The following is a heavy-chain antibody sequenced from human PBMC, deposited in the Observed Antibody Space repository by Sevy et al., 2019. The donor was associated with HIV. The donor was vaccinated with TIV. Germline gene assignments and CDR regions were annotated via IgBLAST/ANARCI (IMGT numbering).Heavy chain of an antibody. CDR3: ASCYYYDSSGYPEWEYFQH. D-gene: IGHD3-22*01. CDR1: GYTFTSYG. Sequence: ASVKVSCKASGYTFTSYGISWVRQAPGQGLEWMGWISAYNGNTNYAQKLQGRVTMTTDTSTSTAYMGLRRLRSDDTAVYYCASCYYYDSSGYPEWEYFQHWGQGTLVTVSS. V-gene: IGHV1-18*01. CDR2: ISAYNGNT. J-gene: IGHJ1*01.